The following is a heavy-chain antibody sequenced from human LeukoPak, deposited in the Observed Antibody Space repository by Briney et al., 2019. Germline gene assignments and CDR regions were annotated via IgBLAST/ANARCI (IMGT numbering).Heavy chain of an antibody. V-gene: IGHV3-7*01. J-gene: IGHJ4*02. Sequence: GGSLSLSCAASGFTFSSYWMSWVRQAPGKGLEWVANIKQDGSEKYYVDSVKGRFTISRDNAKNSQYLQMNSLRAEDTAVYYCARENSMYYFDYWGQGTLVTVSS. CDR1: GFTFSSYW. CDR2: IKQDGSEK. CDR3: ARENSMYYFDY. D-gene: IGHD2/OR15-2a*01.